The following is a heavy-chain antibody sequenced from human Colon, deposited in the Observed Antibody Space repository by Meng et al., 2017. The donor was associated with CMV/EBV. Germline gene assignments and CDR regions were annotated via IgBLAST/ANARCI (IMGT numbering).Heavy chain of an antibody. Sequence: SFAASGFTFSNAWMSWVRQAPGKGLEWVGRIKSKTDGGTTDYAAPVKGRFTISRDDSKNTLYLQMNSLKTEDTAVYYCTTEYRDGYNHWGQGTLVTVSS. CDR3: TTEYRDGYNH. J-gene: IGHJ5*02. D-gene: IGHD5-24*01. CDR1: GFTFSNAW. CDR2: IKSKTDGGTT. V-gene: IGHV3-15*01.